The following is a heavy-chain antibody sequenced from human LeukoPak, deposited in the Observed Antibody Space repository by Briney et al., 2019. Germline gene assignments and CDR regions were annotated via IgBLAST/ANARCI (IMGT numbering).Heavy chain of an antibody. D-gene: IGHD3-22*01. CDR1: GFTFSSYG. CDR2: IWYDGSNK. Sequence: PGGSLRLSCAASGFTFSSYGMHWVRQAPGKGLEWVAVIWYDGSNKHYADSVKGRFTISRDNSKNTLYLQMNSLRAEDTAVYYCARDRGDYYDSSGYYGRDAFDIWGQGTMVTVSS. V-gene: IGHV3-33*01. J-gene: IGHJ3*02. CDR3: ARDRGDYYDSSGYYGRDAFDI.